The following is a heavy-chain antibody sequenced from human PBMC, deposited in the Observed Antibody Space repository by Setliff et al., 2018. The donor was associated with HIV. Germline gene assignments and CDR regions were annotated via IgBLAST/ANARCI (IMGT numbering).Heavy chain of an antibody. CDR1: GYTFTAYF. D-gene: IGHD2-8*01. V-gene: IGHV1-2*06. Sequence: GASVKVSCKASGYTFTAYFMHWVRQAPGQGLEWMGRIIPNSGGTNYAQKFQGRVTMTRDTSISTGYMELSRLRSYYTAVYYRSTTVYCTNGVCLDAFCIWGQGTMVTVSS. J-gene: IGHJ3*02. CDR3: STTVYCTNGVCLDAFCI. CDR2: IIPNSGGT.